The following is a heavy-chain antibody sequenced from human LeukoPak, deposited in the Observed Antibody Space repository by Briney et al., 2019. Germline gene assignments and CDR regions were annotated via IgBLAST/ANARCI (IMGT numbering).Heavy chain of an antibody. Sequence: GGSLRLSCAASGFTFDEYGMSWVRQAPGKGLEWVSGINWNGGSTGYADSVKGRFTISRDNAKNSLYLQMNSLRAEDTALYYCAREQGYSSSSPYVDVWGKGTTVTVSS. D-gene: IGHD6-6*01. CDR3: AREQGYSSSSPYVDV. CDR1: GFTFDEYG. CDR2: INWNGGST. V-gene: IGHV3-20*04. J-gene: IGHJ6*03.